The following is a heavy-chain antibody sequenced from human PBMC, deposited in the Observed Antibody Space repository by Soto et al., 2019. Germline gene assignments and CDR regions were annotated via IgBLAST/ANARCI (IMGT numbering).Heavy chain of an antibody. Sequence: GGSLRLSCAASGFTFSSYGMHWVRQAPGKGLEWVAVIWYHGNSMYYADSLKGRFTISRDNSKNTLYLQMNNLRAEDTAVYYCARYNTGHSDNWGQGTLVTVSS. CDR2: IWYHGNSM. V-gene: IGHV3-33*01. J-gene: IGHJ4*02. D-gene: IGHD1-20*01. CDR3: ARYNTGHSDN. CDR1: GFTFSSYG.